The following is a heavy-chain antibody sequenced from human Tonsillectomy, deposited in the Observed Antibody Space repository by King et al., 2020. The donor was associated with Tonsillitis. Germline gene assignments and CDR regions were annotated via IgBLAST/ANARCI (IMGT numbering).Heavy chain of an antibody. V-gene: IGHV3-21*01. Sequence: VQLVESGGGLVKPGGSLRLSCAASGFTFSSYSMNWVRQAPGKGLEWVSSVSSSSTYINYADSVKGRFTISRDNAKNTLYLQMNSLRAEDTAVYYCASAYADYGSVGYYSTWGHGTLGTVSP. CDR3: ASAYADYGSVGYYST. J-gene: IGHJ4*03. D-gene: IGHD3-10*01. CDR2: VSSSSTYI. CDR1: GFTFSSYS.